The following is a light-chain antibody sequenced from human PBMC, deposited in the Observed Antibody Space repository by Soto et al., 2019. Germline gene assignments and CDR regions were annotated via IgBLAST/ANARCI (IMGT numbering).Light chain of an antibody. J-gene: IGKJ4*01. CDR3: QQTYVAPVT. V-gene: IGKV1-39*01. CDR2: ATS. CDR1: QNIKSF. Sequence: DIQMTQSPSSLSASVGERVTITCRASQNIKSFLNWYQQKPGKAPKLLIYATSSVQSGVPARFSGGRSGTDFSLSISSQQPEDFATYYCQQTYVAPVTFGGGTKVEI.